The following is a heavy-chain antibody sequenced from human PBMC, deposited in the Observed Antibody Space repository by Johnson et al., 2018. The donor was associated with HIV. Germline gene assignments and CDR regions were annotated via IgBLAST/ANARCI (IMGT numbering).Heavy chain of an antibody. CDR3: ARDREWNALDM. V-gene: IGHV3-74*01. J-gene: IGHJ3*02. D-gene: IGHD3-3*01. CDR1: GFTFSNHW. CDR2: INSGGSGT. Sequence: VQLVESGGGLIQPGGSLRLSCVASGFTFSNHWMYWVRQAPGQGLVWVSRINSGGSGTWYADSVKGRFTISRDDARNTLYRQMNSLRAEDTAVYFCARDREWNALDMWGPGTKVTVSS.